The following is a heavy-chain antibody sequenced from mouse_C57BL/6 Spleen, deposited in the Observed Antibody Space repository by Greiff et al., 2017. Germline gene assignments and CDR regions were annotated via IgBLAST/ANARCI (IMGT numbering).Heavy chain of an antibody. J-gene: IGHJ3*01. Sequence: VQVVESGAELVRPGASVTLSCKASGYTFTDYEMHWVKQTPVHGLEWIGAIDPETGGTAYNQKFKGKAILTADKSSSTAYMELRSLTSEDSAVYYCTGSTGTFAYWGQGTLVTVSA. CDR2: IDPETGGT. CDR1: GYTFTDYE. V-gene: IGHV1-15*01. CDR3: TGSTGTFAY. D-gene: IGHD4-1*02.